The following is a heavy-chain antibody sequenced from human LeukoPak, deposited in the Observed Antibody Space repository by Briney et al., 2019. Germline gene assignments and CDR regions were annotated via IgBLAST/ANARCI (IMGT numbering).Heavy chain of an antibody. CDR2: VSGADGTT. V-gene: IGHV3-23*01. D-gene: IGHD1-26*01. J-gene: IGHJ4*02. CDR3: AKDRHGIVGATPFDH. Sequence: GGSLRLSCAASGFTFSAYGMSWVRQSPRKGLEWVSGVSGADGTTYYADSVKGRFTISRDNSKSTLYLQMNSLRPEDTAVYYCAKDRHGIVGATPFDHWGQGTLVIVSS. CDR1: GFTFSAYG.